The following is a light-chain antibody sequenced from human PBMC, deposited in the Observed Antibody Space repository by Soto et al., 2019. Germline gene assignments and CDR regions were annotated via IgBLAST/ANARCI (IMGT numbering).Light chain of an antibody. V-gene: IGKV3-20*01. CDR3: QQYSNSPPST. CDR2: RAS. Sequence: DIVLTQSPGTLSLSPGERATLSCRASQSVSSSYLAWYQQKPGQAPRLLIYRASSRATGIPDRFSSSGSGTEFNLTISSLEPEDFGVYYCQQYSNSPPSTFGQGTKVDIK. J-gene: IGKJ1*01. CDR1: QSVSSSY.